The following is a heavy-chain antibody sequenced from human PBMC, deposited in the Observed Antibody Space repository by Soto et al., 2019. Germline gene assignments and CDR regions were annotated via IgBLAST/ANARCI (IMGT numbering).Heavy chain of an antibody. CDR1: GFTLSDHF. V-gene: IGHV3-72*01. D-gene: IGHD2-15*01. CDR3: VAYLSYSVH. J-gene: IGHJ4*02. CDR2: TKHKVSSYAT. Sequence: EVQLVESGGGLVQPGGSLRLSCAGSGFTLSDHFMDWVRLAPVKGLEWVGRTKHKVSSYATEYAATVTGSFTISRADSYNSLYLQMSSLRTEDTAVYYCVAYLSYSVHWGQGTLVTVSS.